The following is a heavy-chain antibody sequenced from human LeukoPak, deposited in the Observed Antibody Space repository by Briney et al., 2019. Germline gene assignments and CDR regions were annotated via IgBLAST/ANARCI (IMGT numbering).Heavy chain of an antibody. D-gene: IGHD4-11*01. Sequence: NPSETLSLTCSVSGYSISSAYYWGWIRQPPGKGLEWIGYIYYSGSTKYNPSLKSRVTISVDTSKNQFSLKLSSVTAADTAVYYCARGGRATVITYWGQGTLVTVSS. CDR3: ARGGRATVITY. J-gene: IGHJ4*02. CDR1: GYSISSAYY. V-gene: IGHV4-61*01. CDR2: IYYSGST.